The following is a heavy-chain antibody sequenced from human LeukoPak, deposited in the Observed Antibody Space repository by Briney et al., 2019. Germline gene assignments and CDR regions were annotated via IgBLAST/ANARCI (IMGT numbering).Heavy chain of an antibody. J-gene: IGHJ4*02. CDR1: GYTFTSYY. V-gene: IGHV1-46*01. CDR3: ARESLRGYCGSANCPNDY. CDR2: INPSSGST. D-gene: IGHD2-2*01. Sequence: ASVKVSCKASGYTFTSYYVHWVRQAPGQGLEWMGIINPSSGSTTYAQKFQGRVTMTRDTSTSTVYMELSSLTYEDKAVYYCARESLRGYCGSANCPNDYWGQGTLVTVSS.